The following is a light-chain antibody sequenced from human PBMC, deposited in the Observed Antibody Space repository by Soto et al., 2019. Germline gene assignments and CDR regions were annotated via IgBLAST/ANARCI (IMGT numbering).Light chain of an antibody. Sequence: DIVMTQSPDSLAVSLGERATINCKSSRSVLFSPNNKNYLAWYQQKPGQPPKLLIYWASTRHSGVPDRFSGSGSGTDFTLNISSLQAEDVAVYYCQQYSYMPLYTFGQGTKLEIK. CDR2: WAS. CDR3: QQYSYMPLYT. J-gene: IGKJ2*01. CDR1: RSVLFSPNNKNY. V-gene: IGKV4-1*01.